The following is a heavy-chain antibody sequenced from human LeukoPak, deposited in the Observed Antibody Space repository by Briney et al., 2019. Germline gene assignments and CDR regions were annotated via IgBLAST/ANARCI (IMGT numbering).Heavy chain of an antibody. CDR2: INPSSGST. J-gene: IGHJ4*02. CDR3: AKNSAFGGVYEN. CDR1: GFSFSSYW. V-gene: IGHV3-23*01. D-gene: IGHD3-16*01. Sequence: GGSLRLSCGASGFSFSSYWMHWVRQAPGKGLEWVSSINPSSGSTYYADSVKGRLTISRDNSMNTLYLQMSRLRADDAAVYYCAKNSAFGGVYENWGQGTLVTVSS.